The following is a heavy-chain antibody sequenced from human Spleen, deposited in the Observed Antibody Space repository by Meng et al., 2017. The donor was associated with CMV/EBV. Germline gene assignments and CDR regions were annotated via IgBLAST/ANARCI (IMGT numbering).Heavy chain of an antibody. Sequence: ASVKVSCKASGYTFTTYSITWVRQAPGQGLECMGWISAYNGNTNYAQKFQGRVTMTTDTSTSTAYMELRSLRSDDTAVYYCARDSNYVWFDPWGQGTLVTVSS. V-gene: IGHV1-18*01. D-gene: IGHD4-11*01. J-gene: IGHJ5*02. CDR2: ISAYNGNT. CDR3: ARDSNYVWFDP. CDR1: GYTFTTYS.